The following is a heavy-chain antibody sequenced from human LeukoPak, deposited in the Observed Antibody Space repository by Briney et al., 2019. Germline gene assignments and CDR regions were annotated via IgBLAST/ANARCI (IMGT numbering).Heavy chain of an antibody. CDR3: ARFAHCGGDCYSVLDY. CDR2: ISAYNGNT. CDR1: GYTFTSYG. V-gene: IGHV1-18*01. J-gene: IGHJ4*02. D-gene: IGHD2-21*02. Sequence: ASVKVSCKASGYTFTSYGISWVRQAPGQGLEWMGWISAYNGNTNYAQKLQGRVTMTTDTSTSTAYMELRSLRSDDTAVYYCARFAHCGGDCYSVLDYWGQGTLVTVSS.